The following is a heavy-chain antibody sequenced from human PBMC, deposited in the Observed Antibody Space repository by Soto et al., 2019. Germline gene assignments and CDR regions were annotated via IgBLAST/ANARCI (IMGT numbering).Heavy chain of an antibody. D-gene: IGHD1-26*01. CDR1: GGSISSYY. V-gene: IGHV4-59*08. J-gene: IGHJ2*01. CDR3: ARKWGWYFDF. CDR2: IYYSGST. Sequence: QVQLQESGPGLVKPSETLSLTCTVSGGSISSYYWSWIRQPPGKGLECIGYIYYSGSTNYNPSLKSRVTISVDTSKNQFSLKLSSVTAADTAVYYCARKWGWYFDFWGRGTLVTVSS.